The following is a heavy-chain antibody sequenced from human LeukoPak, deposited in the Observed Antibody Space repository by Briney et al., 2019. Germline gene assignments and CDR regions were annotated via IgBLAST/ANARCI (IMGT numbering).Heavy chain of an antibody. CDR2: INHSVST. V-gene: IGHV4-34*01. CDR3: ARGRRTRITMVRGGGCYMDV. CDR1: GGSFSGDS. Sequence: SETLSLTCAVYGGSFSGDSSGWVCHPPRHGLGWIGGINHSVSTNYNPSLKSRVTISVDTSKNQFSLKPSSVTAADTAVYYCARGRRTRITMVRGGGCYMDVWGKGTTVTVSS. J-gene: IGHJ6*03. D-gene: IGHD3-10*01.